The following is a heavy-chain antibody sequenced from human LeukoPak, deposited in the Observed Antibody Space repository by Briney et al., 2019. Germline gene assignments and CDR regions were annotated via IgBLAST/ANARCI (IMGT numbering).Heavy chain of an antibody. J-gene: IGHJ2*01. CDR2: IYYSGGT. D-gene: IGHD6-13*01. Sequence: PSETLSLTCTVSGASISSYYWSWIRQPPGKGLEWIGYIYYSGGTNYNPSLKSRVTISVDTSKNQFSLRLSSVTAADTAVYYCAREGIAAAGNKYWYFDLWGRGTLVTVSS. CDR3: AREGIAAAGNKYWYFDL. V-gene: IGHV4-59*01. CDR1: GASISSYY.